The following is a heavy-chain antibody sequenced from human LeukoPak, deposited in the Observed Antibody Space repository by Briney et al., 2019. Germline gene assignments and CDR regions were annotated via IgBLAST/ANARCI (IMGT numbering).Heavy chain of an antibody. Sequence: ASVKVSCKASGYTFVSYGITWVRQGPGQGLEWMGWISTDNGNTNFAQQFQGRVTMTRDTSTSTVYMELSSLRSEDTAVYYCARELEQQLVLGYWGQGTLVTVSS. J-gene: IGHJ4*02. V-gene: IGHV1-18*01. CDR3: ARELEQQLVLGY. CDR1: GYTFVSYG. D-gene: IGHD6-13*01. CDR2: ISTDNGNT.